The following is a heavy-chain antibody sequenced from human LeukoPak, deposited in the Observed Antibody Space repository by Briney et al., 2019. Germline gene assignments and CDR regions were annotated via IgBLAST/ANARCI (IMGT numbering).Heavy chain of an antibody. J-gene: IGHJ4*02. Sequence: GASVKVSCKASGYTFTSYYMHWVRQAPGQGLEWMGIINPSGGSTSYAQKFQGRVTMTRDMSTSTVYMELSSLRSEDTAVYYCARDSLGTTSDYWGQGTLVTVSS. CDR3: ARDSLGTTSDY. D-gene: IGHD1-1*01. CDR1: GYTFTSYY. CDR2: INPSGGST. V-gene: IGHV1-46*01.